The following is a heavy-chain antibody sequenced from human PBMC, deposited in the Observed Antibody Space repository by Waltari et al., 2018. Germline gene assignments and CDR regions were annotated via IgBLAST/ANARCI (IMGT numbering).Heavy chain of an antibody. CDR3: ARDLYDPYEGCFDY. CDR2: ISYDGSNK. V-gene: IGHV3-30-3*01. D-gene: IGHD2-2*02. Sequence: QVQLVESGGGVVQPGRSLRLSCAASGFTFSSYAMHWVRQAPGKGLEWVAVISYDGSNKYYADSVKGRFTISRDNSKNTLYLQMNSLRAEDTAVYYCARDLYDPYEGCFDYWGQGTLVTVSS. J-gene: IGHJ4*02. CDR1: GFTFSSYA.